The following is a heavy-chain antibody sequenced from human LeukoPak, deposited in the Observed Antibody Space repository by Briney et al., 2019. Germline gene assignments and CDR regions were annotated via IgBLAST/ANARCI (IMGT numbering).Heavy chain of an antibody. CDR1: GFTFSSYW. D-gene: IGHD6-13*01. V-gene: IGHV3-74*01. J-gene: IGHJ5*02. CDR3: AGAQQPPPWFDP. Sequence: GGSLRLSCAASGFTFSSYWRHWVRQAPGKGLVWVSRINSDGSSTSYADSVKGRFTTSRDNAKNTLYLQMNSLRAEDTAVYYCAGAQQPPPWFDPWGQGTLVTVSS. CDR2: INSDGSST.